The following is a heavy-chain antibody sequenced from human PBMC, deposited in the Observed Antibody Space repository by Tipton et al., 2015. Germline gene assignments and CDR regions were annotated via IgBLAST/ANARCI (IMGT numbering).Heavy chain of an antibody. CDR3: ARGRMMWGLEGWGY. V-gene: IGHV4-61*01. CDR1: GDSVSSGTYY. D-gene: IGHD3/OR15-3a*01. CDR2: IYYSGST. Sequence: GSLRLSCTVSGDSVSSGTYYWSWIRQPPGKGLEWIGYIYYSGSTNYQPSLKSRVTISIDTSKNQISLKLNSVTAADTAVYYCARGRMMWGLEGWGYWGQGTLVTVSS. J-gene: IGHJ4*02.